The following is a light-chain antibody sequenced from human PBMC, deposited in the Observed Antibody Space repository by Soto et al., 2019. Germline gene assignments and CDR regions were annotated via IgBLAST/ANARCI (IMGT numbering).Light chain of an antibody. V-gene: IGLV2-18*01. CDR3: GLFASSSTYV. Sequence: QSVLTQPPSVSGSPGQSVTISCTGTSSDVGSYNRVSWYQQPPGTAPKLMIYEVTNRPSGVPDRFSGSKSGNTASLTISGLQAEYEAAYYCGLFASSSTYVFGTGTKLTVL. CDR2: EVT. J-gene: IGLJ1*01. CDR1: SSDVGSYNR.